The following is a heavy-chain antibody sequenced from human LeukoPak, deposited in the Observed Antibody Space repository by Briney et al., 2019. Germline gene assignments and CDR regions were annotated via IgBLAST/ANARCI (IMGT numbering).Heavy chain of an antibody. D-gene: IGHD4-17*01. CDR3: AREVNTGWFDP. J-gene: IGHJ5*02. CDR1: GFSFTTYT. CDR2: ISYDGSNE. Sequence: PGGSLRLSCAASGFSFTTYTIHWVRQAPGKGPEWVTVISYDGSNEYYADSVKGRFTISRDHSKNTLYLQMNSLRAEDTAVYYCAREVNTGWFDPWGQGTLVTVSS. V-gene: IGHV3-30-3*01.